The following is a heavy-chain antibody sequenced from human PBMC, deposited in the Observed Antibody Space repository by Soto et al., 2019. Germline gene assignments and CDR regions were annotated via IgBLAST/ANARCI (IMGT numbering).Heavy chain of an antibody. CDR1: GYIFVNYG. CDR3: GMVDNYVTPTPQDV. V-gene: IGHV1-18*01. CDR2: ISPYTGNT. Sequence: QVQLVQSGDEVKKPGASVKVSCKASGYIFVNYGIAWVRQAPGQGLEWMGWISPYTGNTHSATKGQVRLPITPDTSTSTAYMDLGSLTSDDTVVYHCGMVDNYVTPTPQDVWGQGTTVTVSS. J-gene: IGHJ6*02. D-gene: IGHD3-16*01.